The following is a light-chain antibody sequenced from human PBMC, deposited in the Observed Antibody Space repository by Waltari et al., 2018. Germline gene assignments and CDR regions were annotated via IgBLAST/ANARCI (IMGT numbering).Light chain of an antibody. CDR2: GGS. Sequence: DIQMSQSPSSLSASVGDRVAITCRASQTINRYLNWYQKKVGTAPKLLIHGGSNLDSGVPSRFSGSGSGTDFTLTISSLQPDDFATYYCQKTYGDPLFGPGTKVEIK. V-gene: IGKV1-39*01. CDR3: QKTYGDPL. CDR1: QTINRY. J-gene: IGKJ1*01.